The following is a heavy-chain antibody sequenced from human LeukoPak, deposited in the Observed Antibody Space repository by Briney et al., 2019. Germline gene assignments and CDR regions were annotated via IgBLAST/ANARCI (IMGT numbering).Heavy chain of an antibody. CDR2: TYHSGST. Sequence: SETLSLTCAVSGYSISSGYYWGWIRQPPGQGLEWIGTTYHSGSTYYNPSLKSRVTISVDTSKNQFSLRLSSVTAADPAVYYCARLSPALGYCNGGSCYPLAFDIWGQGTVVTVSS. V-gene: IGHV4-38-2*01. CDR1: GYSISSGYY. CDR3: ARLSPALGYCNGGSCYPLAFDI. D-gene: IGHD2-15*01. J-gene: IGHJ3*02.